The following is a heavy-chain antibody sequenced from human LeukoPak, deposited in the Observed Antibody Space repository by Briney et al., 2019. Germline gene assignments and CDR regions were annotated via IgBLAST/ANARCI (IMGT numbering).Heavy chain of an antibody. CDR2: INPSGGST. V-gene: IGHV1-46*01. CDR1: GYTFASYY. Sequence: ASVKVSCKASGYTFASYYVYWVRQAPGQGLEWMGIINPSGGSTTYAQKFQGRVTMTRDTSTSTVYVELSSLRSEDTAVYYCARDSTPTYYSGTYYFEYWGQGTLVTVSS. CDR3: ARDSTPTYYSGTYYFEY. J-gene: IGHJ4*02. D-gene: IGHD1-26*01.